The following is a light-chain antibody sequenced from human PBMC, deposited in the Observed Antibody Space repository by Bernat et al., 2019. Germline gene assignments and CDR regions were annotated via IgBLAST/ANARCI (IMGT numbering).Light chain of an antibody. V-gene: IGKV3-15*01. CDR1: QSVSSN. CDR2: GPS. Sequence: EKVMTQFPATLSVSPGVRATLSCRASQSVSSNSAWYQQKPGQAPWLLIFGPSTRATGIPVRFSGSGSGTQFTLTISSLQSEDFAVYYCQQYINGPLTVGGGTKEEIK. CDR3: QQYINGPLT. J-gene: IGKJ4*01.